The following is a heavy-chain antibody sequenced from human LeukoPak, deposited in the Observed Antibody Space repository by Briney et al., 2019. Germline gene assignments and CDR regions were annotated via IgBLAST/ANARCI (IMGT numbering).Heavy chain of an antibody. D-gene: IGHD2-8*01. Sequence: GGSLRLSCAASGFTFSSYWMSWVRQAPGKGLEWVANIKQDGSEKYYVDSVKGRFTISRDNAKNSLYLQMNSLRAEDTAVYYCAREVGYCTNGVCPYYFDYWGQGTLVTVSS. J-gene: IGHJ4*02. CDR3: AREVGYCTNGVCPYYFDY. V-gene: IGHV3-7*01. CDR1: GFTFSSYW. CDR2: IKQDGSEK.